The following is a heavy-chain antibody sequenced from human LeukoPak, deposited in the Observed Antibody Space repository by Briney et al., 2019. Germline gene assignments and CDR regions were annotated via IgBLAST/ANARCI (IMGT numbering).Heavy chain of an antibody. D-gene: IGHD4-11*01. CDR2: IYYSGST. V-gene: IGHV4-59*01. J-gene: IGHJ4*02. CDR3: ARGAAVGLHRSDYYFDY. CDR1: GGSISSYY. Sequence: SETLSLTCTVSGGSISSYYWSWIRQPPGKGLEWIGCIYYSGSTDYNPSLKSRVTISVDTSKNQFSLKLSSVTAADTAVYYCARGAAVGLHRSDYYFDYWGQGTLVTVPS.